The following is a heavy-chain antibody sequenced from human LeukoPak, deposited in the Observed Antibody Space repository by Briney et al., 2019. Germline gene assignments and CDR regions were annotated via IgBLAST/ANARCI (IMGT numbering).Heavy chain of an antibody. Sequence: PGGSLRLSCAASGFTVSSNYMSWVRQAPGKGLEWVSVIYSGGSTYYADSVKGRFTISGDNSKNTLYLQMNSLRAEDTAVYYCAGNRWYSSGWLDYWGQGTLVTVSS. V-gene: IGHV3-66*01. J-gene: IGHJ4*02. CDR1: GFTVSSNY. CDR2: IYSGGST. D-gene: IGHD6-19*01. CDR3: AGNRWYSSGWLDY.